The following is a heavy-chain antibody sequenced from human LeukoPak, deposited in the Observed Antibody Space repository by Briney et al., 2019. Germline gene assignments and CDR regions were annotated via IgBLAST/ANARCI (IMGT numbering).Heavy chain of an antibody. V-gene: IGHV3-23*01. CDR2: INSDGST. J-gene: IGHJ6*02. CDR1: GFTFSSYA. D-gene: IGHD6-13*01. CDR3: AKSAAAGDHYYGMDV. Sequence: GASLRFSCAASGFTFSSYAMSWVRQAPGKGLEWVSTINSDGSTYYADSVKGRFTISRDNSNTLYLQMNSLRAEDTAVYYCAKSAAAGDHYYGMDVWGQGTTVTVSS.